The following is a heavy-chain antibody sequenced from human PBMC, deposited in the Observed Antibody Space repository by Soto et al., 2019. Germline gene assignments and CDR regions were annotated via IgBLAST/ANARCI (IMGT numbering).Heavy chain of an antibody. V-gene: IGHV3-33*01. CDR2: IWYDGSNK. CDR3: ARAIGYGSGSYYKGPSDY. D-gene: IGHD3-10*01. Sequence: GGSLRLSCAASGFTFSSYGMHWVRQAPGKGLEWVAVIWYDGSNKYYADSVKGRFTISRGNSKNTLYLQMNSLRAEDTAVYYCARAIGYGSGSYYKGPSDYWGQGTLVTVSS. CDR1: GFTFSSYG. J-gene: IGHJ4*02.